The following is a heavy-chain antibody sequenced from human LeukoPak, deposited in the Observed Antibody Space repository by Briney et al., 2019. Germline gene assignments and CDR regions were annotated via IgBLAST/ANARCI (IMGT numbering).Heavy chain of an antibody. D-gene: IGHD3/OR15-3a*01. J-gene: IGHJ5*02. V-gene: IGHV4-38-2*02. Sequence: SETLSLTCTVSAYSISNDNYWVWIRQSPGKGLEWIGSIYHSGTAYYNPSLKSRVTISVDTSKNQFSLKLSSVTATDTAAYYCAKEVARRTGGFDPWGQGTLVTVSS. CDR1: AYSISNDNY. CDR2: IYHSGTA. CDR3: AKEVARRTGGFDP.